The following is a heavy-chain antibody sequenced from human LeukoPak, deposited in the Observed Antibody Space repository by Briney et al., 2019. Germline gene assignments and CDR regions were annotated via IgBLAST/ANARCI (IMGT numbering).Heavy chain of an antibody. D-gene: IGHD4-17*01. V-gene: IGHV3-23*01. CDR3: AKGRNDYGDAALNY. Sequence: GGSLRLSCVTSGFTFSAYNMNWVRQAPGKGLEWVSSISGSGGNTYYADSVKGRFTISRDNSKNTLYLQMNSLRAEDTAGYYCAKGRNDYGDAALNYWGQGTLVTVSS. CDR1: GFTFSAYN. J-gene: IGHJ4*02. CDR2: ISGSGGNT.